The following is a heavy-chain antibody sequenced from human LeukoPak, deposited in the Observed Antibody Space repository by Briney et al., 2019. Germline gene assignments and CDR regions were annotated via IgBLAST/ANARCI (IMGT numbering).Heavy chain of an antibody. CDR3: ARSGFSGSYCFDS. CDR1: GGSISSSY. D-gene: IGHD3-10*01. J-gene: IGHJ4*02. V-gene: IGHV4-4*07. Sequence: SETLSLTCTVSGGSISSSYWTWVRQPAGKGLEWIGRIYTSGSTNYNPSLKSRVTMSVDTSKNQFSLKLSSMTAADTAVYCCARSGFSGSYCFDSWGQGTLVTVSS. CDR2: IYTSGST.